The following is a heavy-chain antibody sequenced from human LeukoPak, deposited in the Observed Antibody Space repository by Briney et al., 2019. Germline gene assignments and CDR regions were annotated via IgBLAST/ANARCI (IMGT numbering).Heavy chain of an antibody. CDR3: ARAYAGNNYYYYGMDV. J-gene: IGHJ6*02. D-gene: IGHD4-23*01. V-gene: IGHV1-2*02. CDR1: GYTFTGYY. Sequence: ASVKVSCKASGYTFTGYYMHWVRQAPGQGLEWMGWINPNSGGTNYAQKFQGRVTMTRDTSISTAYMELSRLRSDDTAVYYCARAYAGNNYYYYGMDVWGQGATVTVSS. CDR2: INPNSGGT.